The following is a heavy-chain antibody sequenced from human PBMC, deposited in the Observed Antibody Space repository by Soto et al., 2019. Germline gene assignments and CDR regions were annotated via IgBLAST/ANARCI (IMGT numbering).Heavy chain of an antibody. Sequence: GESLQISCKGSGYSFTSNCNRWVRQMPGKGLERLGIIYPGDSDTRYSPSFQGQVTISADKSISTAYLQWSSLKASDTAMYYCARMYYDFWSGSLKNWFDPWGQGTLVTVS. D-gene: IGHD3-3*01. CDR3: ARMYYDFWSGSLKNWFDP. CDR1: GYSFTSNC. CDR2: IYPGDSDT. V-gene: IGHV5-51*03. J-gene: IGHJ5*02.